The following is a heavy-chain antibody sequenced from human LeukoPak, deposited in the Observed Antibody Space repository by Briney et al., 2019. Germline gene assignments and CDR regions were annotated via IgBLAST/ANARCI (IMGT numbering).Heavy chain of an antibody. CDR1: GGSISSGGYY. Sequence: SETLSLTCTVSGGSISSGGYYWSWIRQHPGKGREWIGYIYYSGSTYYNPSLKSRVTISVDTSKNQFTLKLSSVTAADTAVYYCARVPGSYYYYYMDVWGKGTTVTVSS. CDR3: ARVPGSYYYYYMDV. CDR2: IYYSGST. V-gene: IGHV4-31*03. J-gene: IGHJ6*03.